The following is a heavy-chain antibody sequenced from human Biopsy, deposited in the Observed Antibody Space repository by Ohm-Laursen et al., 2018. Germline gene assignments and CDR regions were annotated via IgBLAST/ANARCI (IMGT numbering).Heavy chain of an antibody. CDR3: AADINVWNVNY. CDR1: GYTLTELS. D-gene: IGHD1-1*01. CDR2: FAPENGKT. V-gene: IGHV1-24*01. Sequence: ATVKISCKVSGYTLTELSMHWVRQAPGKGLEWMGGFAPENGKTVYTQNFQARVSMTEDTSTDTAHMELRNLRSEDTAVYYCAADINVWNVNYWGQGTQVTVSS. J-gene: IGHJ4*02.